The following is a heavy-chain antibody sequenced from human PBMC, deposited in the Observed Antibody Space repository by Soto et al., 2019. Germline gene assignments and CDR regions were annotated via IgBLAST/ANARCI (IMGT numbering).Heavy chain of an antibody. CDR3: ATEPIYYYHGSGYYPLGY. J-gene: IGHJ4*02. V-gene: IGHV1-18*04. D-gene: IGHD3-22*01. CDR2: SSAHSGKT. CDR1: GYTFTRYG. Sequence: ASVKVSCKASGYTFTRYGFAGVRQAPGQGLEWMGWSSAHSGKTNYAQKFQSRVTMTTDTSTSTAYMELRSLRSDDTAIYYCATEPIYYYHGSGYYPLGYWGQGTLVTVSS.